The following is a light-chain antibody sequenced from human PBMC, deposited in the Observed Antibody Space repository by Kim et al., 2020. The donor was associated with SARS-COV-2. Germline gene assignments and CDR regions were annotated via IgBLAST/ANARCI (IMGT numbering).Light chain of an antibody. Sequence: EIVLTQSPGTLSLSPGEGATLSCRASQSVSNNYLAWYQQKPGQAPRPLIRGASDRAPGIADRFTGSGSGTDFTLTISRLEPEDFAVYYCHQYGSSPRTFGLGTKLEI. CDR1: QSVSNNY. CDR2: GAS. CDR3: HQYGSSPRT. V-gene: IGKV3-20*01. J-gene: IGKJ2*01.